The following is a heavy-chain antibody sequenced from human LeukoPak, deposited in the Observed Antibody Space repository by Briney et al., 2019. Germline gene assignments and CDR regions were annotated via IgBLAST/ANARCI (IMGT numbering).Heavy chain of an antibody. CDR1: GFTFSDYY. J-gene: IGHJ3*02. D-gene: IGHD6-19*01. V-gene: IGHV3-11*01. CDR2: ISSSGSTI. CDR3: ASLAVAGRSAFDI. Sequence: GGSLRLSCAASGFTFSDYYMSWIRQAPGKGLEWVSYISSSGSTIYYADSVKGRFTISRDNAKNSLYLQMNSLRAGDTAVYYCASLAVAGRSAFDIWGQGTMVTVSS.